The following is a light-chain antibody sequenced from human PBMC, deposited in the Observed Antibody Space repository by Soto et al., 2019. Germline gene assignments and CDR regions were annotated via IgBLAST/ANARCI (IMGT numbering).Light chain of an antibody. CDR1: QSVSSK. CDR3: QQYSNWPPLT. J-gene: IGKJ4*01. Sequence: EIVMTQSPATLSVSPGERATLSCRASQSVSSKLVWYQQKPGQAPRLLIYGASMRATGIPARFSGSGSGTEFTLTISSLQSEDFAVYYCQQYSNWPPLTFGGGTRVEIK. V-gene: IGKV3D-15*01. CDR2: GAS.